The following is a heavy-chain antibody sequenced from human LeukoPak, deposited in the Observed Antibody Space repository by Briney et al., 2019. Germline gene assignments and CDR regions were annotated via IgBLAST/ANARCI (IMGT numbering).Heavy chain of an antibody. CDR2: INHSGST. Sequence: DPSETLSLTCAVYGGSFSGYYWSWIRQPPGKGLEWIGEINHSGSTNYNPSLKSRVTISVDTSKNQFSLKLSSVTAADTAVYYCARGRVGATDFDYWGQGTLVTVSS. V-gene: IGHV4-34*01. D-gene: IGHD1-26*01. CDR1: GGSFSGYY. CDR3: ARGRVGATDFDY. J-gene: IGHJ4*02.